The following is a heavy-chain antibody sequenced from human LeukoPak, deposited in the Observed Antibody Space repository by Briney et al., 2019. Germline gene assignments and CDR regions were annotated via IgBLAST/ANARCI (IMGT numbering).Heavy chain of an antibody. Sequence: GGSLRLSCAASGITFNTYAMAWVRQAPGTGLEWDSSISGSGGGIFYADSVKGRFTISRDNSDNTLYLQLSRLRAEDTALYYCAKVIYDYVWGSAPDYWGRGTLVTVSS. J-gene: IGHJ4*02. CDR3: AKVIYDYVWGSAPDY. D-gene: IGHD3-16*01. V-gene: IGHV3-23*01. CDR1: GITFNTYA. CDR2: ISGSGGGI.